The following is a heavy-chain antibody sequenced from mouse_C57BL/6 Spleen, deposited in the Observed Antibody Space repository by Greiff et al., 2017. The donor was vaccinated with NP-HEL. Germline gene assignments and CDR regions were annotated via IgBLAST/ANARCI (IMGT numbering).Heavy chain of an antibody. CDR1: GYAFTNYL. D-gene: IGHD2-3*01. J-gene: IGHJ4*01. Sequence: QVQLKESGAELVRPGTSVKVSCKASGYAFTNYLIEWVKQRPGQGLEWIGVINPGSGGTNYNEKFKGKATLTADKSSSTAYMQLSSLTSEDSAVYFCARKGIYDGYSYAMDYWGQGTSVTVSS. CDR2: INPGSGGT. CDR3: ARKGIYDGYSYAMDY. V-gene: IGHV1-54*01.